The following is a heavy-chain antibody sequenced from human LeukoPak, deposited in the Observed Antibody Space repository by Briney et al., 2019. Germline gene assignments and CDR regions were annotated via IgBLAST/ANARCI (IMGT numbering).Heavy chain of an antibody. D-gene: IGHD5-12*01. CDR3: ARGPSWLRPYYYYYYYMDV. J-gene: IGHJ6*03. V-gene: IGHV1-18*01. CDR1: GYTFTSYG. CDR2: ISAYNGNT. Sequence: ASVKVSCKASGYTFTSYGISWVRQAPGQGLEWMGWISAYNGNTNYAQKLQGRVTMTTDTSTSTAYMELSSLRSEDTAVYYCARGPSWLRPYYYYYYYMDVWGKGTTVTISS.